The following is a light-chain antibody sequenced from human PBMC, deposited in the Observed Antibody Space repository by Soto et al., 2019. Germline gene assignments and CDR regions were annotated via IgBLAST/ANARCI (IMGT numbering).Light chain of an antibody. Sequence: QSALTQPASVSGSPGQSITISCTGSSSDVGGYNYVSWYQQHPGKAPKVMIYDVSNRPSGVSNRFSGSKSGNTASLTISGLQAEDEADYYCSSYTSSNTFYVFGTGTKVTVL. CDR1: SSDVGGYNY. CDR2: DVS. J-gene: IGLJ1*01. V-gene: IGLV2-14*01. CDR3: SSYTSSNTFYV.